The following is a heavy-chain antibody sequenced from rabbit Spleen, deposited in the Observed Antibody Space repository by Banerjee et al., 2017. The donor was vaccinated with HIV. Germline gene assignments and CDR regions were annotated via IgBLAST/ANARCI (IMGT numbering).Heavy chain of an antibody. Sequence: EQLEESGGGLVKPEGSLTLTCKASGVSFSDKDVMCWVRQAPGKGLEWIACIYAGSRGSTYSATWAKGRFTISKTSSTTVTLQMTSLTAADTATYFCARDAGTSFSTYGMDLWGPGTLVTVS. CDR1: GVSFSDKDV. J-gene: IGHJ6*01. V-gene: IGHV1S45*01. D-gene: IGHD8-1*01. CDR3: ARDAGTSFSTYGMDL. CDR2: IYAGSRGST.